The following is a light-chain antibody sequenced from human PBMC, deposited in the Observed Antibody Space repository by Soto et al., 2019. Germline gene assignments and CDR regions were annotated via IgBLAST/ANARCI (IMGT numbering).Light chain of an antibody. J-gene: IGKJ4*01. CDR3: QQLNDYPLT. V-gene: IGKV1-9*01. CDR2: AAS. Sequence: DIQLTQSPSFLSASVGDRVTITCRASQGISTYLAWYQQKPGKAPKLLISAASTLQSGVPSRFRGSGSGTEFTLTISSLQPEDFATYYWQQLNDYPLTFGGGTKVEIK. CDR1: QGISTY.